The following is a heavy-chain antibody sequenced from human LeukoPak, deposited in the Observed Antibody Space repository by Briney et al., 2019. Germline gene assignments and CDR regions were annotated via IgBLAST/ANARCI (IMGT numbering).Heavy chain of an antibody. CDR2: IGVGFDA. CDR3: VARNRLNGGRSSGDDY. Sequence: HPGGSLRLSCAASGFTFSTYGMHWVRQATGKGLEWVSGIGVGFDAYYPGSVKGRFTISRDNDKKSLFLEMSNLGAGDTALYFCVARNRLNGGRSSGDDYWGQGTLVTVSS. CDR1: GFTFSTYG. D-gene: IGHD4-23*01. J-gene: IGHJ4*02. V-gene: IGHV3-13*04.